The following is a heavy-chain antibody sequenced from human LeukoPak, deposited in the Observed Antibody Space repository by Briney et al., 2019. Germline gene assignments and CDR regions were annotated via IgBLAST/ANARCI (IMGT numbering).Heavy chain of an antibody. Sequence: SVKVSCKASGGTFSSYAISWVRQAPGQGLEWMGGIIPIFGTANYAQKFQGRVTITADESTSTAYMELSSLRSEDTAVYYCARLGDYYDSSGYYPYYYYYYYMDVWGKGTTVTISS. CDR2: IIPIFGTA. CDR3: ARLGDYYDSSGYYPYYYYYYYMDV. V-gene: IGHV1-69*13. J-gene: IGHJ6*03. CDR1: GGTFSSYA. D-gene: IGHD3-22*01.